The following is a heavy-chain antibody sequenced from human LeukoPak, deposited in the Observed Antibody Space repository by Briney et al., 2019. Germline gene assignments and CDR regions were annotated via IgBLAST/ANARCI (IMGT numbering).Heavy chain of an antibody. D-gene: IGHD3-3*01. CDR2: INHSGST. CDR3: AREGPMSSFWSGQGAFDI. V-gene: IGHV4-34*01. CDR1: GGSFSGYY. J-gene: IGHJ3*02. Sequence: SSETLSLTCAVYGGSFSGYYWSRIRQPPGKGLEWIGEINHSGSTNYNPSLKSRVTISVDTSKNQFSLKLSSVTAADTAVYYCAREGPMSSFWSGQGAFDIWGQGTMVTVSS.